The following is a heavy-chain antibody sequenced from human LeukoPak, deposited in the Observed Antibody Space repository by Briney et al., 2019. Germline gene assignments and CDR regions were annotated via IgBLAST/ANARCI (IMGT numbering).Heavy chain of an antibody. CDR1: GFTFSSYA. D-gene: IGHD3-3*01. J-gene: IGHJ4*02. V-gene: IGHV3-23*01. CDR2: ISGSGGST. CDR3: AKSRTYDFWSGYFFDY. Sequence: GGSLRLSCAVSGFTFSSYAMSWVRQAPGKGLEWVSAISGSGGSTYYADSVKGRFTISRDNSKNTLYLQMNSLRAEDTAVYYCAKSRTYDFWSGYFFDYWGQGTLVTVSS.